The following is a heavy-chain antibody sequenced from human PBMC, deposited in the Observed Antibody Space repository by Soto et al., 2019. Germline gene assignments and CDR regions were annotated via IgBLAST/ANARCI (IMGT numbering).Heavy chain of an antibody. CDR1: GFTFSGSA. Sequence: GGSLRLSCAASGFTFSGSAIHWVRQASGKGLEWVGCIRSKTNTYATAYAVSVKGRFTISRDDSKSTAYPQMNSLKTEDTAVYFCTRLDYDDSSGYYPVDYWGQGTLVTVSS. V-gene: IGHV3-73*01. J-gene: IGHJ4*02. CDR2: IRSKTNTYAT. CDR3: TRLDYDDSSGYYPVDY. D-gene: IGHD3-22*01.